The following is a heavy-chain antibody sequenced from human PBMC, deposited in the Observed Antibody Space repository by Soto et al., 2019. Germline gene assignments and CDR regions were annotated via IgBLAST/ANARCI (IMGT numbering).Heavy chain of an antibody. J-gene: IGHJ5*02. D-gene: IGHD2-2*01. CDR2: IVVGTGNT. V-gene: IGHV1-58*02. CDR3: AADPPLGYCTSTSCQMNWFDP. Sequence: SVKVSCKASGYTFTSYAMHWVRQAPGQRLEWIGWIVVGTGNTNYAQKFQERVTFTRDMSTSTVYMELSGLRSEDTAVYYCAADPPLGYCTSTSCQMNWFDPWGQGTLVTVSS. CDR1: GYTFTSYA.